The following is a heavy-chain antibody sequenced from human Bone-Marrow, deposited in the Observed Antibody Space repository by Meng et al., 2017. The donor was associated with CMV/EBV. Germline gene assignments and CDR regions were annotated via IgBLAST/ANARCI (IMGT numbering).Heavy chain of an antibody. CDR2: INSSSSYI. V-gene: IGHV3-21*04. CDR3: AKGSLRRGSYPSYFDY. J-gene: IGHJ4*02. CDR1: GFTFSSYS. Sequence: GESLKISCAASGFTFSSYSINWVRQAPGKGLEWVSSINSSSSYIYYADSVKGRFTISRDNDKNTLYLQMSSTRAEDTAVYYCAKGSLRRGSYPSYFDYWGQGALVTVSS. D-gene: IGHD1-26*01.